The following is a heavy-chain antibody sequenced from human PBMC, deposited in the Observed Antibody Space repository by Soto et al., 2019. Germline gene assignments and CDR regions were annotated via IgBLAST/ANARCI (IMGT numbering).Heavy chain of an antibody. CDR2: INHSGST. D-gene: IGHD6-6*01. V-gene: IGHV4-34*01. Sequence: SETLSLTCAVYGGSFSGYYWSWIRQPPGKGMEWIGEINHSGSTNYNPSLKSLVTISVDTSKNQFSLNLSSVTAADTAVYYCAKLEEYSSASGGGDHDYWGQGTLVTVSS. J-gene: IGHJ4*02. CDR1: GGSFSGYY. CDR3: AKLEEYSSASGGGDHDY.